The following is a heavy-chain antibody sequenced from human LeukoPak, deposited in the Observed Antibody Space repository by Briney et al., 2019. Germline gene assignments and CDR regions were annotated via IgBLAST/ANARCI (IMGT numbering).Heavy chain of an antibody. V-gene: IGHV3-23*01. CDR3: AKERVTTTTFDY. D-gene: IGHD4-11*01. J-gene: IGHJ4*02. CDR1: GFTFRSYA. Sequence: GGSLRLSCAASGFTFRSYAMSWVRQAPGKGLEWVSLISDSGGSTYYADSVKGRFTISRDNSKNTLYLEMNSLRTEDTAVYYCAKERVTTTTFDYWGQGTLVAVSS. CDR2: ISDSGGST.